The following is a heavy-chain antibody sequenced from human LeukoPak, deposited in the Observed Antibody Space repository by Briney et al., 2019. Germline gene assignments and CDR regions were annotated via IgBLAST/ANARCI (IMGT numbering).Heavy chain of an antibody. CDR2: INPNSGGT. D-gene: IGHD6-19*01. Sequence: ASVKVSCKASGYTFTGYYMHWVRQAPGQGLEWMGWINPNSGGTNYAQKFQGRVTMTRDTSISTAYMELSRLRSDDTAVYYCARSDAVAGNVGDYYYYYYMDVWGKGTTVTVSS. CDR3: ARSDAVAGNVGDYYYYYYMDV. CDR1: GYTFTGYY. J-gene: IGHJ6*03. V-gene: IGHV1-2*02.